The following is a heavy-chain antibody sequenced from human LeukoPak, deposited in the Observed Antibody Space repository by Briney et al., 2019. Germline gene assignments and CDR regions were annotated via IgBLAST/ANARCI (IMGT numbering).Heavy chain of an antibody. CDR2: ISGSGGST. CDR1: GFTFSSYA. V-gene: IGHV3-23*01. J-gene: IGHJ4*02. CDR3: ARSPQYFDRLLVGDSRYYFDS. D-gene: IGHD3-9*01. Sequence: QPGGSLRPSCAASGFTFSSYAMSWVRQAPGKGLEWVSAISGSGGSTYYADSVKGRFTISRDNSKNTLYLQMNSLRAEDTAVYYCARSPQYFDRLLVGDSRYYFDSWGQGTLVTVSS.